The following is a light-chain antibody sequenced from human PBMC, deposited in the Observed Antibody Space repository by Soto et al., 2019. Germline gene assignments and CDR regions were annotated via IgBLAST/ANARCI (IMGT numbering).Light chain of an antibody. V-gene: IGKV3-20*01. CDR2: GAS. CDR3: QQYGGSPIT. J-gene: IGKJ5*01. CDR1: QSVTTR. Sequence: IVLTQSPGTLSLSPGERVTLSFRASQSVTTRLAWYQHKPGQAPRLLMSGASSRASGVPVRFSGSGSGTDFTLTISRLEPEDFALYYCQQYGGSPITFGLGTLLEIK.